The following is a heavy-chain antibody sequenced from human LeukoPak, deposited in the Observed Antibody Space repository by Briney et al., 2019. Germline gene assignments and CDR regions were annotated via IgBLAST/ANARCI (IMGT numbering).Heavy chain of an antibody. CDR3: ARAVPDSSSWTAYYYYGMDV. D-gene: IGHD6-13*01. V-gene: IGHV3-21*01. CDR2: ISSSSSYI. Sequence: GRSLRLSCAASGFTFSSYSMNWVRQAPGKGLEWVSSISSSSSYIYYADSVKGRFTISRDNAKNSLYLQMNSLRAEDTAVYYCARAVPDSSSWTAYYYYGMDVWGQGTTVTVSS. J-gene: IGHJ6*02. CDR1: GFTFSSYS.